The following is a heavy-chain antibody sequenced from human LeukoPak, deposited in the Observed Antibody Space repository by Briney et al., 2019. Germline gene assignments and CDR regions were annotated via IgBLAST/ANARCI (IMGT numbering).Heavy chain of an antibody. CDR1: GFTFDDYG. CDR2: INWNGGST. CDR3: AREGSSSYYYYMDV. V-gene: IGHV3-20*04. J-gene: IGHJ6*03. D-gene: IGHD2-15*01. Sequence: PGGSLRLSCAASGFTFDDYGMSWVRQTPGKGLERVSGINWNGGSTGYADSVKGRFTISRDNAKNSLYLQMNSLRAEDTALYYCAREGSSSYYYYMDVWGKGTTLTVSS.